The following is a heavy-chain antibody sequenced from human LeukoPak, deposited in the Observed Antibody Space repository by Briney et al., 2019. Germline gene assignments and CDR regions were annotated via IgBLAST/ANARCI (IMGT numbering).Heavy chain of an antibody. CDR3: ARSFVITMVRGASGWFDP. J-gene: IGHJ5*02. Sequence: SETLSLTCAVYGGSFSGYYWSWIRQPPGKGLEWIGEINHSGSTNYNPSLKSRVTISVDTSKNQFSLKLSSVTAADTTVYYCARSFVITMVRGASGWFDPWGQGTLVTVSP. V-gene: IGHV4-34*01. CDR1: GGSFSGYY. D-gene: IGHD3-10*01. CDR2: INHSGST.